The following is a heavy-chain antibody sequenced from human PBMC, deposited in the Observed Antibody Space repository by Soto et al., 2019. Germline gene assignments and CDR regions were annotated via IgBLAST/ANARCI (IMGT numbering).Heavy chain of an antibody. D-gene: IGHD4-17*01. Sequence: SETLSLTCSVSGSSMTTYYWHWIRQAPGKGLEWIGFIYNSGRGSTYYNPSLKSRVTISVDTSKNQFSLKLSSVTAADTAVYYCARHVYDNGDNNSFDSWAREPWSPSPQ. CDR1: GSSMTTYY. J-gene: IGHJ5*01. CDR2: IYNSGRGST. CDR3: ARHVYDNGDNNSFDS. V-gene: IGHV4-59*08.